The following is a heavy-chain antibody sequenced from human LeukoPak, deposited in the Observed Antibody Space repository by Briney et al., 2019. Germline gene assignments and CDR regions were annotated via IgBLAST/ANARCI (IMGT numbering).Heavy chain of an antibody. CDR1: GGSISSNSYY. CDR2: IYYSGSA. CDR3: ARSRDIVLMVYAIPYFDY. D-gene: IGHD2-8*01. Sequence: SETLSLTCTVSGGSISSNSYYWGWIRQPPGKGLEWIGSIYYSGSAYYNPSLKSRVTISVDTSKNQFSLKLSSVTAADTAVYYCARSRDIVLMVYAIPYFDYWGQGTLVTVSS. V-gene: IGHV4-39*07. J-gene: IGHJ4*02.